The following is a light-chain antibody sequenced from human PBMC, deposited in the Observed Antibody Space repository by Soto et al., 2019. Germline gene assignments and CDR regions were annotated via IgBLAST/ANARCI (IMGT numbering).Light chain of an antibody. CDR3: QPYNSYSWT. CDR2: DAP. V-gene: IGKV1-5*01. J-gene: IGKJ1*01. CDR1: QSISSW. Sequence: DIQMTQSPSTLSASVGDRVTITCRASQSISSWLAWYQQKPGKAPKLLIYDAPSLESGVPSRFSGSGSGTEFTLTISSLQPDDFATYYCQPYNSYSWTFGQGTKVDIK.